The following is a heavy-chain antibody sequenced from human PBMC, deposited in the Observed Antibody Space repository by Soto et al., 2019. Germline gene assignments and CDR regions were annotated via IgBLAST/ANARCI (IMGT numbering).Heavy chain of an antibody. CDR1: GFTFSGYS. CDR3: ARALGYCGGGTCSHYFLDN. J-gene: IGHJ4*02. D-gene: IGHD2-15*01. Sequence: GGSLRLSCAASGFTFSGYSMNWVRQAPGRGLEWVSHIASGGDVIKYADSVKGRFSVSRDNAEKSLYLQMNSLRAEDTSIYYCARALGYCGGGTCSHYFLDNWGQGTQVTVSS. CDR2: IASGGDVI. V-gene: IGHV3-48*01.